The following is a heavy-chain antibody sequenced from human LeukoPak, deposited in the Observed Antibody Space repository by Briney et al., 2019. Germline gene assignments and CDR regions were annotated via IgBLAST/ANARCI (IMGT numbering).Heavy chain of an antibody. CDR2: ISGSGGST. Sequence: PGGSLRLSCVASGFTFSSYALTWVRQAPGKGLEWVSAISGSGGSTYYADSVKGRFTISRDNAKNSLYLQMNSLRAEDTAVYYCARDPYSGSYYPFHRVGPFDYWGQGTLVTVSS. CDR1: GFTFSSYA. D-gene: IGHD1-26*01. J-gene: IGHJ4*02. V-gene: IGHV3-23*01. CDR3: ARDPYSGSYYPFHRVGPFDY.